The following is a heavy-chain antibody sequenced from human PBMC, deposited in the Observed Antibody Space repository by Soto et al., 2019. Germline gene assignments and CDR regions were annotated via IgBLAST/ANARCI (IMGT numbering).Heavy chain of an antibody. V-gene: IGHV3-30*04. CDR1: AFTFSGYA. Sequence: QVHLVESGGGVVQPGKSLRLSCVASAFTFSGYAMHWVRQAPGKGLEWVAVISYDGRTEYYADSVKGRFTISRDNSKNTLYLHMNSLTAEDTSVYYCARGTRAYEMDYWGQGTLVIVS. D-gene: IGHD5-12*01. CDR2: ISYDGRTE. CDR3: ARGTRAYEMDY. J-gene: IGHJ4*02.